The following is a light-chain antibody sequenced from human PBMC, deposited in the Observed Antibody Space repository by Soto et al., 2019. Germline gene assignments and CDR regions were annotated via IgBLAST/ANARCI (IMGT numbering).Light chain of an antibody. CDR2: DAS. Sequence: DIQMTQSPSTLSASVGDRGTITCRASQSITNWLAWYQQKPGEAPKLLIYDASTLESGVPSRFSGSGSGTEFTLTISSLQPDDFATYYCQQYKSYSQTFGQGTKV. CDR1: QSITNW. CDR3: QQYKSYSQT. V-gene: IGKV1-5*01. J-gene: IGKJ1*01.